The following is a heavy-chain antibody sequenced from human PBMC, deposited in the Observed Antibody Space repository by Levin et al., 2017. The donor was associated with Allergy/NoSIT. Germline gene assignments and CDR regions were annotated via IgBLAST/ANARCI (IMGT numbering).Heavy chain of an antibody. CDR3: TRYVLRYFDWLSYFDY. V-gene: IGHV3-49*03. D-gene: IGHD3-9*01. Sequence: GGSLRLSCTASGFTFGDYAMSWFRQAPGKGLEWVGFIRSKAYGGTTEYAASVKGRFTISRDDSKSIAYLQMNSLKTEDTAVYYCTRYVLRYFDWLSYFDYWGQGTLVTVSS. CDR1: GFTFGDYA. J-gene: IGHJ4*02. CDR2: IRSKAYGGTT.